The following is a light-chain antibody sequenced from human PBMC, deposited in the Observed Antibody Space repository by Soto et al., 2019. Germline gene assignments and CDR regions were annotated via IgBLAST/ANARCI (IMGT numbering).Light chain of an antibody. Sequence: EIVLTHSPATLSLSPGKRATLSCRASQSVSSYLAWYRQKPGQTPRLLIYDASNRSTGIPARFSGSGSGTDFTLTISSREPEEFAVYYCQQRSNWPPTFGQGTRLEIK. CDR1: QSVSSY. CDR2: DAS. CDR3: QQRSNWPPT. J-gene: IGKJ5*01. V-gene: IGKV3-11*01.